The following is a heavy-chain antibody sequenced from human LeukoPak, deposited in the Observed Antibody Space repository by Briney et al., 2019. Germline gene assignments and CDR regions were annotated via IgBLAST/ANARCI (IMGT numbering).Heavy chain of an antibody. J-gene: IGHJ4*02. Sequence: GGSLRLSCAASGFTFSSYEMNWVCQAPGKGLEWVSYISSSGSTIYYADSVKGRFTISRDNAKNSLYLQMNSLRAEDTAVYYCARDHGYSSSWGDFDYWGQGTLVTVSS. V-gene: IGHV3-48*03. D-gene: IGHD6-13*01. CDR3: ARDHGYSSSWGDFDY. CDR1: GFTFSSYE. CDR2: ISSSGSTI.